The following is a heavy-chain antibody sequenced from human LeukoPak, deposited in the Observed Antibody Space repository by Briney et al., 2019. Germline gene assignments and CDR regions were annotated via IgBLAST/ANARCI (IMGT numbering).Heavy chain of an antibody. V-gene: IGHV4-39*07. D-gene: IGHD3-22*01. CDR1: GGSIRSSSYY. Sequence: SETLSLTCTVSGGSIRSSSYYWGWIRQPPGKGLEWIGSIYYSGSTYYNASLKSRVTISVDTSKNQLSLKLSSVTAADTAVYYCAREPGFDSSGYLNWFDPWGQGTLVTVSS. J-gene: IGHJ5*02. CDR2: IYYSGST. CDR3: AREPGFDSSGYLNWFDP.